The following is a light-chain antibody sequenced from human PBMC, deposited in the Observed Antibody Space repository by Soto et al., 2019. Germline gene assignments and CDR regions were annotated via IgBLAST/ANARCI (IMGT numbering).Light chain of an antibody. CDR1: QSISTY. J-gene: IGKJ1*01. CDR3: QQYNTYSRT. CDR2: KAS. V-gene: IGKV1-5*03. Sequence: DIQMTQSPSTLSASVGDRVAITCRASQSISTYLAWYQQKPGKAPKLLIYKASSLESGVPSRFSGSGSGAEFTLIISSLQPDDFATYYCQQYNTYSRTFGQGTKVEIK.